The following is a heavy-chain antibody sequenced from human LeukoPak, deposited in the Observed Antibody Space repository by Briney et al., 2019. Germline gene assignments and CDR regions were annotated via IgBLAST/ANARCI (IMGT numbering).Heavy chain of an antibody. CDR2: ISYDGSNK. CDR1: GFTFSSYG. J-gene: IGHJ4*02. Sequence: GGSLRLSCAASGFTFSSYGMHWVRQAPGKGLEWVAVISYDGSNKYYADSVKGRFTISRDNPKNTLYLQMNSLRAEDTAVYYCAKAAPMVRGVISDYWGQGTLVTVSS. CDR3: AKAAPMVRGVISDY. V-gene: IGHV3-30*18. D-gene: IGHD3-10*01.